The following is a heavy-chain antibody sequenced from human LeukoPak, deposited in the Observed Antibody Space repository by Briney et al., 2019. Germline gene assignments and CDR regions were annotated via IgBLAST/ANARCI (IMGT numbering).Heavy chain of an antibody. D-gene: IGHD6-13*01. V-gene: IGHV3-72*01. CDR2: TRNKANSYTT. CDR1: GFTFSDHY. CDR3: ARGIAAAGKYDY. J-gene: IGHJ4*02. Sequence: GGSLRLSCAASGFTFSDHYMDWVRQAPGKGLEWVGRTRNKANSYTTEYAASVKGRFTISRDDSQNSLYLQMNSLKTEDTAVYYCARGIAAAGKYDYWGQGTLVTVSS.